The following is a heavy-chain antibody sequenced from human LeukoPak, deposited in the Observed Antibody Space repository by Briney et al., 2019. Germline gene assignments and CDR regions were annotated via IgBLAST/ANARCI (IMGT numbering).Heavy chain of an antibody. CDR2: INHSGST. J-gene: IGHJ4*02. Sequence: SETLSLTCAVYGGSFSGYYWTWVRQPPGKGLEWIGEINHSGSTNYNPSLKSRVTISVDRSKNQFSLKLSSVTAADTAVYYCARVDNWNDGNYFDYWGQGTLVTVSS. CDR1: GGSFSGYY. D-gene: IGHD1-20*01. V-gene: IGHV4-34*01. CDR3: ARVDNWNDGNYFDY.